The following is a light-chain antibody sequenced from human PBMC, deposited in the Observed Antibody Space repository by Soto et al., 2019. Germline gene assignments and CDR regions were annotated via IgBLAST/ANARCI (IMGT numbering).Light chain of an antibody. V-gene: IGLV2-11*01. CDR2: DVS. CDR1: SSDVGGYNY. J-gene: IGLJ1*01. Sequence: QSALTQPRSVSGSPGQSVTISCTGTSSDVGGYNYVSWYQQHPGKAPKLMIYDVSKRPSGVPDRFSGSKSGNTASLTISGLQAEDEADYYGCSYAGSDTWVFGTGTKVTVL. CDR3: CSYAGSDTWV.